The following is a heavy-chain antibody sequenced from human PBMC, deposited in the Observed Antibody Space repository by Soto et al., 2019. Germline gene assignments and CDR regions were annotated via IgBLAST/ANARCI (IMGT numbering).Heavy chain of an antibody. D-gene: IGHD6-25*01. CDR2: ITGSGGST. V-gene: IGHV3-23*01. Sequence: GGSLRLSCAASGFTFNTYAMTWVRQAPGKGLEWVSAITGSGGSTYYADSVEGRFTISRDNPKNTLYLQMNSLRAEDTAVYYCAKGAGPRLIAAASGRLFDYWGQGTLVTVSS. CDR1: GFTFNTYA. CDR3: AKGAGPRLIAAASGRLFDY. J-gene: IGHJ4*02.